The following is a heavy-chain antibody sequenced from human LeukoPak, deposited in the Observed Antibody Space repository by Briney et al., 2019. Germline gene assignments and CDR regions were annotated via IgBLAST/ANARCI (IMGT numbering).Heavy chain of an antibody. CDR3: ARVPSYSSSWSRVWFDP. J-gene: IGHJ5*02. Sequence: GASVKVSCKASGGTFSSYAISWVRQAPGQGLEWMGRIIPTFGIANYAQKFQGRVTITADKSTSTAYMELSSLRSEDTAVYYCARVPSYSSSWSRVWFDPWGQGTLVTVSS. V-gene: IGHV1-69*04. D-gene: IGHD6-13*01. CDR2: IIPTFGIA. CDR1: GGTFSSYA.